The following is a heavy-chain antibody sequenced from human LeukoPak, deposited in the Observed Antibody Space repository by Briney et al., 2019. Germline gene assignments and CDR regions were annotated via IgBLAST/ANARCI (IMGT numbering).Heavy chain of an antibody. J-gene: IGHJ4*02. CDR3: ARDTAPGY. Sequence: PSETLSPTCTVSGGAISRYYRSWIRQPPRKSLEWIVYIYYSGSTNHNPSLKSRVTISVDTSKNQFSLNLTSVTAADTAVYYCARDTAPGYWGPGTLVTVS. D-gene: IGHD2-21*02. V-gene: IGHV4-59*01. CDR1: GGAISRYY. CDR2: IYYSGST.